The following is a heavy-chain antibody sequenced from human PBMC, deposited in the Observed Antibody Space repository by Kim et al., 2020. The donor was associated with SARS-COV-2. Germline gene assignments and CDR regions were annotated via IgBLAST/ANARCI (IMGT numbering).Heavy chain of an antibody. Sequence: ASVKVSCKASGYTFTTFALYWMRRAPGQRLEWMGWVNGGNGNTRYSQKFQGRVSITRDTSATTAYLELSGLISEDTAVYYCAREAVAGSFNYGGQGTLVTVSS. CDR3: AREAVAGSFNY. CDR2: VNGGNGNT. J-gene: IGHJ4*02. V-gene: IGHV1-3*01. D-gene: IGHD6-19*01. CDR1: GYTFTTFA.